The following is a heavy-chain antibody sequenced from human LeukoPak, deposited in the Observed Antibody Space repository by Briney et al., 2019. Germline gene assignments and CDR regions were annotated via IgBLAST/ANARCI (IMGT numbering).Heavy chain of an antibody. CDR1: GYSFTSYW. D-gene: IGHD3-10*01. CDR2: IYPGDSDT. CDR3: ARLPSVRGVDRYFDH. J-gene: IGHJ4*02. V-gene: IGHV5-51*01. Sequence: GASLQISSKGSGYSFTSYWIGWGRRLPAKGLEWLGIIYPGDSDTRYSPSFQDQVTISVDKSISTPYLQWSSLKASDTAMYYCARLPSVRGVDRYFDHWGQGTLVTVSS.